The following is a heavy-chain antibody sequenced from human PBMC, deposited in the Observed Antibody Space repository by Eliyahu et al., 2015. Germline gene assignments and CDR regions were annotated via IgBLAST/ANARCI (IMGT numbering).Heavy chain of an antibody. CDR2: INAGNDKT. J-gene: IGHJ4*02. V-gene: IGHV1-3*01. Sequence: QVQLVQSGAXVKKPGASVKVSCKASGYTFTTYALHWVRQAPGQRLEWMGWINAGNDKTKYSQKFQGRVTITRDTSASTAYMELSSLRSEDTAVYHCAGGIGESFYDFDYWGRGTLVTVSS. CDR3: AGGIGESFYDFDY. D-gene: IGHD1-26*01. CDR1: GYTFTTYA.